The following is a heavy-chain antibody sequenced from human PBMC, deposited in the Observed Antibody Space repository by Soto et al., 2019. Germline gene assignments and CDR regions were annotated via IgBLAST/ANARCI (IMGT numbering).Heavy chain of an antibody. V-gene: IGHV3-23*01. CDR3: ALPTPGVNSGRDYYYGMTS. Sequence: EVQLLESGGGLVQPGGSLRLSCAASGFTFSSYAMSWVRQAPGKGLEWVSAISGSGGSTYYADSVKGRFTISRDNSKNTLNLQRNSRRAEDTAVYYCALPTPGVNSGRDYYYGMTSGAKGPRSPSP. J-gene: IGHJ6*02. CDR2: ISGSGGST. D-gene: IGHD1-20*01. CDR1: GFTFSSYA.